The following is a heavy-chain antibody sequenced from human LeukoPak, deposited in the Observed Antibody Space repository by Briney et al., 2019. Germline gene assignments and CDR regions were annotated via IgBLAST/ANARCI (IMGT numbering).Heavy chain of an antibody. D-gene: IGHD3-10*01. J-gene: IGHJ3*02. CDR2: IYRTGST. Sequence: PSETLSLTCTVSGGSISSGSYYWSWIRQPPGKGLEWVGSIYRTGSTYYNPSLKSRVTISVDRSKNQFSLKLTSVTAADTAVYYCARGSLGSIDAFDIWGQGTKVIVSS. V-gene: IGHV4-30-2*01. CDR3: ARGSLGSIDAFDI. CDR1: GGSISSGSYY.